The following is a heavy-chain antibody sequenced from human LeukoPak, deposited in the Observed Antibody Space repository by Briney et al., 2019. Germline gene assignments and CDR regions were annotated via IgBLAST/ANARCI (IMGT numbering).Heavy chain of an antibody. CDR3: ARDPPAYYYDSSGGGAFDI. CDR1: GGSISSYY. Sequence: PSETLSLTCTVSGGSISSYYWSWIRQPAGKGLEWIGRIYTSGSTNYNPSLKSRVTMSVDTPKNQFSLKLSSVTAADTAVYYCARDPPAYYYDSSGGGAFDIWGQGTMVTVSS. V-gene: IGHV4-4*07. J-gene: IGHJ3*02. D-gene: IGHD3-22*01. CDR2: IYTSGST.